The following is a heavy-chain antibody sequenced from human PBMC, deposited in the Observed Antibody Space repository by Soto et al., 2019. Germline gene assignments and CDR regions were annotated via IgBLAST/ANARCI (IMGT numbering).Heavy chain of an antibody. CDR2: ISGSGGST. CDR3: AKDTANLGSSQIDY. D-gene: IGHD6-13*01. J-gene: IGHJ4*02. V-gene: IGHV3-23*01. Sequence: GGSLRLSCAASGFTFSSYAMSWVRQAPGKGLEWVSAISGSGGSTYYADSVKGRFTISRDNSKNTLYLQMNSLRAEDTAVYYCAKDTANLGSSQIDYWGQGTLVTVSS. CDR1: GFTFSSYA.